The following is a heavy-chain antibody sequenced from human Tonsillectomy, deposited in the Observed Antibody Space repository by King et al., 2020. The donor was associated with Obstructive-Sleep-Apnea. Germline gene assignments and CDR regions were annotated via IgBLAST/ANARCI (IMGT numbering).Heavy chain of an antibody. CDR2: ISVRGGSR. J-gene: IGHJ6*02. Sequence: VQLVESGGGLVRPGGSLRLSCAASGFTFSSYAMTCVRQAPGKGLEWVSAISVRGGSRYCADSVKGRFTISRDNSKNTLYLQMNSLRAEDTAVYYCAKLLWFGELFGKYGMDVWGQGTTVTVSS. CDR1: GFTFSSYA. D-gene: IGHD3-10*01. CDR3: AKLLWFGELFGKYGMDV. V-gene: IGHV3-23*04.